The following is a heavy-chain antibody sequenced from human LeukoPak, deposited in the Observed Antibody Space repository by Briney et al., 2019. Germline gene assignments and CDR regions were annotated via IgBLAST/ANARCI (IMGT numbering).Heavy chain of an antibody. D-gene: IGHD3-3*01. CDR1: GGSVSNSSYF. J-gene: IGHJ4*02. CDR2: IYFTGTT. V-gene: IGHV4-39*01. CDR3: ARGVNFCTSSHCRGDYFGS. Sequence: SETLSPTCSVSGGSVSNSSYFWAWICQPPGKGLEWIGSIYFTGTTYYNPSLWSRVTISVTTSKNQFSLRLTSVTAADTALYYCARGVNFCTSSHCRGDYFGSWGQGSLVSVSS.